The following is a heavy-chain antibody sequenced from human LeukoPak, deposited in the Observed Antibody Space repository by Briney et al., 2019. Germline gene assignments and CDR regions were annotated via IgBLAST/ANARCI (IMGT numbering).Heavy chain of an antibody. V-gene: IGHV1-8*01. D-gene: IGHD5-18*01. CDR2: MNPSSGNT. CDR1: GYTFTSYD. CDR3: ARARLWYHWFDP. Sequence: ASVKVSCKASGYTFTSYDINWVRQATGQGLEWMGWMNPSSGNTGYAQKFQGRVTMTRNTSISTAYMELSSLRSEDTAVYYCARARLWYHWFDPWGQGTLVTVSS. J-gene: IGHJ5*02.